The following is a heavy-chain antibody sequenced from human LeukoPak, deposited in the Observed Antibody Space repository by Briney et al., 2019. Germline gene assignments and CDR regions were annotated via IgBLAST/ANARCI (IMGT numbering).Heavy chain of an antibody. D-gene: IGHD3-22*01. CDR3: ARGLHYDSSGFFAAF. CDR1: GYSFTRYW. CDR2: VYPGDSDT. Sequence: GESLQISCQASGYSFTRYWIGWVRQLPGKGLEWMGIVYPGDSDTIYIPSFQGQVTLSADRSITTAYLQLHRLKTSDTATYFCARGLHYDSSGFFAAFWGRGTLVTVSS. J-gene: IGHJ4*02. V-gene: IGHV5-51*01.